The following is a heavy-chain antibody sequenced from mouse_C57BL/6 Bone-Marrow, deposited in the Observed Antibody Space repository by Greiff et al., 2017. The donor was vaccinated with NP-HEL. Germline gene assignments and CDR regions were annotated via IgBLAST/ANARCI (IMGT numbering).Heavy chain of an antibody. V-gene: IGHV5-6*01. CDR1: GFTFSSHG. J-gene: IGHJ2*01. CDR3: ARLYYGIFDY. CDR2: ISSGGSYT. D-gene: IGHD2-1*01. Sequence: EVHLVESGGDLVKPGGSLKLSCAASGFTFSSHGMSWVRQTPDKRLEWVATISSGGSYTYYPDSVKGRFTISRDNAKNTLYLQMSSLKSEDTARYYCARLYYGIFDYWGQGTTLTVSS.